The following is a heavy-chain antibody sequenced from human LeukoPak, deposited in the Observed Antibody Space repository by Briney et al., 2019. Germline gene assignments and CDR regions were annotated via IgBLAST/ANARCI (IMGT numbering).Heavy chain of an antibody. V-gene: IGHV4-39*01. CDR2: IYYSGST. CDR1: GGSISSSSYY. D-gene: IGHD5-24*01. CDR3: ARHRDGYSYYYYYYMDV. J-gene: IGHJ6*03. Sequence: SGTLSLTCAVSGGSISSSSYYWGWIRQPPGKGLEWIGSIYYSGSTYYNPSLKSRVTISVDTSKNQFSLKLSSVTAADTAVYYCARHRDGYSYYYYYYMDVWGKGTTVTISS.